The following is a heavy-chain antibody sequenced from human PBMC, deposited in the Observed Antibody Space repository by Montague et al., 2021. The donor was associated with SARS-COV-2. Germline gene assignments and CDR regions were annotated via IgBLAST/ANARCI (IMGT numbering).Heavy chain of an antibody. CDR2: NFYSGST. CDR1: GGPSIDLNYP. D-gene: IGHD3-3*01. CDR3: GRQKYDFWSGRFPDHFDS. V-gene: IGHV4-39*01. Sequence: SETLSLTCTASGGPSIDLNYPWGRISPPRGTGLKWMVNNFYSGSTNFNPSLMSRVTISVDTSRNASSPKVNSVTAADTAVYYCGRQKYDFWSGRFPDHFDSWGQGALLSVTS. J-gene: IGHJ4*02.